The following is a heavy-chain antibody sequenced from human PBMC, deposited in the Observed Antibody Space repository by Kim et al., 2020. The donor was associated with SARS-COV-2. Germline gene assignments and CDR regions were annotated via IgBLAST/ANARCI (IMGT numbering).Heavy chain of an antibody. D-gene: IGHD6-13*01. CDR2: IWYDGSNK. V-gene: IGHV3-33*01. CDR1: GFTFSSYG. J-gene: IGHJ6*02. Sequence: GGSLRLSCAASGFTFSSYGMHWVRQAPGKGLEWVAVIWYDGSNKYYADSVKGRFTISRDNSKNTLYLQMNSLRAEDTAVYYCATEETEQQLVEGLGGYGMDVWGQGTTVTVSS. CDR3: ATEETEQQLVEGLGGYGMDV.